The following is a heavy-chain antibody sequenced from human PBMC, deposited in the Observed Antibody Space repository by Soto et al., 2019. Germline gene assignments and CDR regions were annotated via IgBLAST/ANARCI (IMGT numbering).Heavy chain of an antibody. Sequence: QVQLQESGPGLVKPSGTLSLTCTVSGASISSTSSGDWWSWVRQPPGRGLEWIGEIHHSGSTNYKPPLKGEGTMPGDKPKNCFSRRWGSVTAADPAVYFCGNGVGAPLVHYGGQGPLVTVS. CDR1: GASISSTSSGDW. V-gene: IGHV4-4*02. CDR2: IHHSGST. CDR3: GNGVGAPLVHY. D-gene: IGHD1-26*01. J-gene: IGHJ4*02.